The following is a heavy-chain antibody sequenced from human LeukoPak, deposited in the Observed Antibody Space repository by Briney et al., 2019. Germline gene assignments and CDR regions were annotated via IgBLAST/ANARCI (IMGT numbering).Heavy chain of an antibody. CDR1: GYSFTSYW. J-gene: IGHJ2*01. CDR3: ARFLIAVAGTVKYFDL. V-gene: IGHV5-51*01. D-gene: IGHD6-19*01. Sequence: KSGESLKISCKGSGYSFTSYWIGWVRRMPGKGLEWMGIIYPGDSDTRYSPSFQGQVTISADKSISTAYLQWSSLKASDTAMYYCARFLIAVAGTVKYFDLWGRGTLVTVSS. CDR2: IYPGDSDT.